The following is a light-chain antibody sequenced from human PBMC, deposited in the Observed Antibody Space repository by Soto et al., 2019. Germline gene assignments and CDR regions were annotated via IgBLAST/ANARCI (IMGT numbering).Light chain of an antibody. V-gene: IGLV2-8*01. CDR3: ISYAGSDNLV. J-gene: IGLJ2*01. CDR1: SSDVGNYNY. Sequence: QSAVTQPPSASGSPGQSVTISCTGTSSDVGNYNYVSWYQQHPGKAPKLLIYEVTKRPSGVPDRFSGSKSDNTASLTVAGLHAEDEADYYCISYAGSDNLVVGGGTKLTVL. CDR2: EVT.